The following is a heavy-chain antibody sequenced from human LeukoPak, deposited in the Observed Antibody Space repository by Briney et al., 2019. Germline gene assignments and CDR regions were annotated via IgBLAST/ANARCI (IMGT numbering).Heavy chain of an antibody. CDR2: IIPILGTA. CDR3: ARELLNCSGGSCYSLGAFDI. Sequence: SVTVSCKASVYTLTNYAIRWVRQAAGQGRDGMGGIIPILGTANHAQMFQGRVTIIADESTSTAYMELSSLRSEDTAVYYCARELLNCSGGSCYSLGAFDIWGQGTMVTVSS. V-gene: IGHV1-69*13. D-gene: IGHD2-15*01. CDR1: VYTLTNYA. J-gene: IGHJ3*02.